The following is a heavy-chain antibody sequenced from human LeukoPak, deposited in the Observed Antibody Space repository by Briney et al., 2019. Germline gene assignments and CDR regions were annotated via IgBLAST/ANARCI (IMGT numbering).Heavy chain of an antibody. V-gene: IGHV4-59*01. CDR3: ARGAVAGKMSWFDP. D-gene: IGHD6-19*01. J-gene: IGHJ5*02. CDR1: GGSICSYY. CDR2: IYYSEST. Sequence: KTAEPLSLTCSVSGGSICSYYWSWIRQPPGKGLEWFGYIYYSESTNYNPSLKSRVTISVDTSKNQFSLKLSSVTAADTAVYYCARGAVAGKMSWFDPWGQGTLVTVSS.